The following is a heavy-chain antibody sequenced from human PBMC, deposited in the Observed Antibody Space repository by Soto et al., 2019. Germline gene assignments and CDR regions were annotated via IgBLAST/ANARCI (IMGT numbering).Heavy chain of an antibody. J-gene: IGHJ4*02. CDR2: INHSGST. CDR1: GGSFSGYY. V-gene: IGHV4-34*01. D-gene: IGHD1-26*01. Sequence: QVQLQQWGAGLLKPSETLSLTCAVYGGSFSGYYWSWIRQPPGKGLEWIGEINHSGSTNYNPSLKSRVTISVDTSKNQFSLKLSSVTAADTAVYYCARVPLVGATWGHYFDYWGQGTLVTVSS. CDR3: ARVPLVGATWGHYFDY.